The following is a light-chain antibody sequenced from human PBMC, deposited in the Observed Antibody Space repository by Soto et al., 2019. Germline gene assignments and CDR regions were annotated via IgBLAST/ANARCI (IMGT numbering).Light chain of an antibody. J-gene: IGKJ2*01. CDR1: QSVSGSY. V-gene: IGKV3-20*01. CDR2: GAS. Sequence: EIVLTQSPGTLSLSPGERATLSCRASQSVSGSYLAWYQQQPGQAPRLLIYGASSRATGIPDRFSSSGSGTDFTLTISSLEPEDFAVYYCQQFGSSPRSFGQGTKLEIK. CDR3: QQFGSSPRS.